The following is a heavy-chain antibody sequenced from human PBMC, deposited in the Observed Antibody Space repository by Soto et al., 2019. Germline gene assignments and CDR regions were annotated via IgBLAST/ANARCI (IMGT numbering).Heavy chain of an antibody. J-gene: IGHJ6*02. V-gene: IGHV3-30-3*01. CDR1: GFTFISYA. Sequence: SGGSLSLSCAASGFTFISYAMHWVRQAPGKGLEWVAVISYDGSNKYYADSVKGRFTISRDNSKNTLYLQMNSLRAEDTAVYYCARRGIMTTDYYYGMDVWGQGTTVTVSS. D-gene: IGHD4-4*01. CDR3: ARRGIMTTDYYYGMDV. CDR2: ISYDGSNK.